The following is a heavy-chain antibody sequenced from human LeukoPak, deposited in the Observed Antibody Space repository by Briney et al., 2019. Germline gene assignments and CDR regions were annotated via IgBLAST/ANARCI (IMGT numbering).Heavy chain of an antibody. V-gene: IGHV4-61*05. CDR2: IYYSGST. CDR3: ARVGATKSPIDY. D-gene: IGHD1-26*01. Sequence: SETVSLTCIVSGGSISSSSYNWGWIRQPPGKGLEWIGYIYYSGSTNYNPSLKSRVTISVDTSKNQFSLKLSSVTAADTAVYYCARVGATKSPIDYWGQGTLVTVSS. CDR1: GGSISSSSYN. J-gene: IGHJ4*02.